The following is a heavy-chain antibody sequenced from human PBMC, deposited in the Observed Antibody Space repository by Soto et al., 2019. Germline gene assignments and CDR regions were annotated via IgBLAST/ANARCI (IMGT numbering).Heavy chain of an antibody. CDR2: ISYSGST. Sequence: QVQLQESGPGLVKPSETLSLTCIVSGDSVSSYYWSWIRQPPGKGLEWIGYISYSGSTKYNPSLESRVNMSVDTSKNQFSLKLNSVTAADTAVYYCASADSTPYYFDYWGQGTLVTVSS. CDR1: GDSVSSYY. CDR3: ASADSTPYYFDY. J-gene: IGHJ4*02. V-gene: IGHV4-59*02. D-gene: IGHD2-2*01.